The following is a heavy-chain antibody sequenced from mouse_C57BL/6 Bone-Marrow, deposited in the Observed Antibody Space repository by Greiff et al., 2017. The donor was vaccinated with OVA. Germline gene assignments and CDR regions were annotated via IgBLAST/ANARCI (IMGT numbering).Heavy chain of an antibody. D-gene: IGHD1-1*01. V-gene: IGHV14-4*01. CDR3: TTLTTVVAVDY. CDR2: IDPENGDT. Sequence: VQLQQSGAELVRPGASVKLSCTASGFTIKDDYMHWVKQRPEPGLEWIGWIDPENGDTEYASKFQGKATITADTSSNTAYLQLSSLTAEDTAVYYCTTLTTVVAVDYWGQGTTLTVSS. CDR1: GFTIKDDY. J-gene: IGHJ2*01.